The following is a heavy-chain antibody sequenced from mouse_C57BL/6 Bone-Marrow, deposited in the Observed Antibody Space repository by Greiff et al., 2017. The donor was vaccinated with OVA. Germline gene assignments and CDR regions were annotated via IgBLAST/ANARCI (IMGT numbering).Heavy chain of an antibody. CDR1: GYTFTSYW. CDR3: ARSDYYGPFAY. CDR2: IDPSDSYT. J-gene: IGHJ3*01. D-gene: IGHD1-1*01. Sequence: QVQLKQPGAELVRPGTSAKLSCKASGYTFTSYWMHWVKQRPGQGLEWIGVIDPSDSYTNYNQKFKGKATLTVDTSSSTAYMQLSSLTSEDSAVYYCARSDYYGPFAYWGQGTLVTVSA. V-gene: IGHV1-59*01.